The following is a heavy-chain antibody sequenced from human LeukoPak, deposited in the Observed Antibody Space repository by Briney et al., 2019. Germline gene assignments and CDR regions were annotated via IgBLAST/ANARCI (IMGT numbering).Heavy chain of an antibody. Sequence: SETLSLTCAVYGGSFSGYYWSWIRQPPGKGLEWIGEINHSGSTNYNPSLKSRVTISVDTSKNQFSLKLSSVTAADTAVYYCARARWFDPWGQGTLVTVSS. CDR3: ARARWFDP. J-gene: IGHJ5*02. CDR2: INHSGST. V-gene: IGHV4-34*01. CDR1: GGSFSGYY.